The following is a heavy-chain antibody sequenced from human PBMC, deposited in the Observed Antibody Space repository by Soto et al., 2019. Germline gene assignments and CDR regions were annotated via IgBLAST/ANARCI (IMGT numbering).Heavy chain of an antibody. CDR3: ARHYVGLELLGFFDY. CDR1: GGSISSSSYY. Sequence: SETLSLTCTVSGGSISSSSYYWGWIRQPPGKGLEWIGSIYYSGSTYYNPSLKSRVTISVDTSKNQFSLKLSSVTAADTAVYYCARHYVGLELLGFFDYWGQGTLVTVSS. D-gene: IGHD1-7*01. J-gene: IGHJ4*02. CDR2: IYYSGST. V-gene: IGHV4-39*01.